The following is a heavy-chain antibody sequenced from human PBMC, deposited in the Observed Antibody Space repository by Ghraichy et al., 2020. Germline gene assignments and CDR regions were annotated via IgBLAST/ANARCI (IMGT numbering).Heavy chain of an antibody. D-gene: IGHD5-18*01. J-gene: IGHJ3*02. CDR2: IIPILGIA. Sequence: SVKVSCKASGGTFSSYTISWVRQAPGQGLEWMGRIIPILGIANYAQKFQGRVTITADKSTSTAYMELSSLRSEDTAVYYCASPRIQLWFAESPDAFDIWGQGTMVTVSS. CDR3: ASPRIQLWFAESPDAFDI. V-gene: IGHV1-69*02. CDR1: GGTFSSYT.